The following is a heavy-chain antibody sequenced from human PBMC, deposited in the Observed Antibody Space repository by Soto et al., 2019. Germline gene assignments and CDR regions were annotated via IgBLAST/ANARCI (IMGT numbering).Heavy chain of an antibody. CDR1: SASISSSSYT. CDR3: VRLIGNSWLDS. J-gene: IGHJ5*01. V-gene: IGHV4-39*01. CDR2: IYHSGST. Sequence: SETLSLTCTVSSASISSSSYTWGWIRQPPGKGLEWIGSIYHSGSTYYNPSLKSRVTISVDTSKNQFSLHLSSVTPDDTAVYYCVRLIGNSWLDSWGQGTPVTVSS.